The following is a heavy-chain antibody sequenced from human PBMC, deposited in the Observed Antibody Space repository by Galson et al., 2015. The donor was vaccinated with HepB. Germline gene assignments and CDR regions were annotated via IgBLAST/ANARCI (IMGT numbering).Heavy chain of an antibody. V-gene: IGHV3-21*01. D-gene: IGHD5-12*01. CDR3: ARDRMDIGVNDNSYAVDV. J-gene: IGHJ6*02. CDR1: GFTFNTYN. CDR2: ITGNSRYI. Sequence: SLRLSCAASGFTFNTYNMNWVRQAPGKGLEWVSSITGNSRYIHYADSVKGRFTISRDNAKNSLFLQMNSLRAEDTAVYYCARDRMDIGVNDNSYAVDVWGQGTTVTVSS.